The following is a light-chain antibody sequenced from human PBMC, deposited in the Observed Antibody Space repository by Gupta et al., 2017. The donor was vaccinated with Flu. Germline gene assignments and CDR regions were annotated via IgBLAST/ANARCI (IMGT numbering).Light chain of an antibody. Sequence: SYVLTQAPSVSVAPGTPARITCGGTNIGSKSVHWYQQKPGQAPTLVVFDDYDRPSGIPERFSGSKSENTASLTIRRGEAGDEADYYCQVWDSSSHWVFGGGTKVTVL. CDR1: NIGSKS. V-gene: IGLV3-21*03. J-gene: IGLJ3*02. CDR2: DDY. CDR3: QVWDSSSHWV.